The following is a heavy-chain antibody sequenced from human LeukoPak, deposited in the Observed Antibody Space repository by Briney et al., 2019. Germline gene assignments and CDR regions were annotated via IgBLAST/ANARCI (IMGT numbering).Heavy chain of an antibody. D-gene: IGHD6-13*01. J-gene: IGHJ6*03. CDR3: ARENKQQLVPRVRYMDV. CDR2: ISGSGGST. V-gene: IGHV3-23*01. CDR1: GFTFSSYA. Sequence: GGSLRLSCAASGFTFSSYAMSWVHQAPGKGLEWVSAISGSGGSTYYADSVKGRFTISRDNSKNTLYLQMNSLRAEDTALYYCARENKQQLVPRVRYMDVWGKGTTVTVSS.